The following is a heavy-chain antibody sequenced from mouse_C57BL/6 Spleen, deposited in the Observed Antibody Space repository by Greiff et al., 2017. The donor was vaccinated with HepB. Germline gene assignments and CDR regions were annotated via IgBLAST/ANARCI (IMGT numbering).Heavy chain of an antibody. J-gene: IGHJ2*01. CDR3: ARQRLITTAFDY. CDR2: ISNGGGST. D-gene: IGHD1-2*01. V-gene: IGHV5-12*01. CDR1: GFTFSDYY. Sequence: EVKVEESGGGLVQPGGSLKLSCAASGFTFSDYYMYWVRQTPEQGLEWVAYISNGGGSTYYPDTVKGRSTITRDNATNTLYLQRSRLKSEDTAMYYCARQRLITTAFDYWGKGTTLTVAS.